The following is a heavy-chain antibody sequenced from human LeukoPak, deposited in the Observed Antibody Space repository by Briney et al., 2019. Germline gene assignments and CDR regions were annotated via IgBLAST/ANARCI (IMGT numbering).Heavy chain of an antibody. CDR2: IIPILGIA. Sequence: ASVKVSCKASGGTFSSYAISWVRQAPGQGLEWMGRIIPILGIANYAQKFQGRVTITADKSTSTAYMELSSLRSEDTAVFYCAREVDTFTARTGRYYGMDVWGQGTTVTVSS. V-gene: IGHV1-69*04. CDR3: AREVDTFTARTGRYYGMDV. J-gene: IGHJ6*02. CDR1: GGTFSSYA. D-gene: IGHD5-18*01.